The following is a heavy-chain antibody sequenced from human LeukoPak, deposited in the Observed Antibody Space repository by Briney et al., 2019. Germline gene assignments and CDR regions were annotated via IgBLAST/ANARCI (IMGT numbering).Heavy chain of an antibody. V-gene: IGHV3-23*01. J-gene: IGHJ3*01. CDR1: GFTFRSHA. D-gene: IGHD5-12*01. Sequence: GGSLRLSCAASGFTFRSHAMNWVRQAPGKGLEWVSGISGSGAGTYYADSVKGRFTISRDNSKNTLFLHMNSLRAEDTAIYYCAKVSQPVDLDAFDFWGQGTMVTVSS. CDR2: ISGSGAGT. CDR3: AKVSQPVDLDAFDF.